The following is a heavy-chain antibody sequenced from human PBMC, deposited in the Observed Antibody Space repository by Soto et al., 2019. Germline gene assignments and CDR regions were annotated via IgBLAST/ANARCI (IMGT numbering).Heavy chain of an antibody. CDR1: GGSISSSSYY. V-gene: IGHV4-39*07. Sequence: SETLSLTCTVSGGSISSSSYYWGWIRQPPGKGLEWIGSIYYSGSTYYNPSLKSRVTISVDTSKNQFSLKLSSVTAADTAVYYCARDLGPVYSSGWYYFDYWGQGTLVTVSS. CDR2: IYYSGST. J-gene: IGHJ4*02. CDR3: ARDLGPVYSSGWYYFDY. D-gene: IGHD6-19*01.